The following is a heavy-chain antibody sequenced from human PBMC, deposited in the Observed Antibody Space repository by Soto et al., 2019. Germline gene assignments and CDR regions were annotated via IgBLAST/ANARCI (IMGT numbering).Heavy chain of an antibody. CDR2: ISAYNGNT. Sequence: GPSVKVSCKASGYTFTSYGISWVRQAPGQGLEWMGWISAYNGNTNYAQKLQGRVTMTTDTSTSTAYMELRSLRSDDTAVYYCARVGYYYDSSGYYHYYYGMDVWGQGTTVTVSS. CDR3: ARVGYYYDSSGYYHYYYGMDV. J-gene: IGHJ6*02. D-gene: IGHD3-22*01. CDR1: GYTFTSYG. V-gene: IGHV1-18*01.